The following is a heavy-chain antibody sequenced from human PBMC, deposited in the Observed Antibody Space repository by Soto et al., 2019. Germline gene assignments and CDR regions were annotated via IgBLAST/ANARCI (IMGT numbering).Heavy chain of an antibody. Sequence: HPGGSLRLSCAASVLTVSSNYMSWVRQAPGKGLEWVSVIYSGGSTYYADSVKGRFTISKDNSKNTLYLQMNSLRAEDTAVYYCARDSYCSGGSCYSFDYWGLGTLVTVSS. CDR2: IYSGGST. D-gene: IGHD2-15*01. V-gene: IGHV3-66*01. J-gene: IGHJ4*02. CDR3: ARDSYCSGGSCYSFDY. CDR1: VLTVSSNY.